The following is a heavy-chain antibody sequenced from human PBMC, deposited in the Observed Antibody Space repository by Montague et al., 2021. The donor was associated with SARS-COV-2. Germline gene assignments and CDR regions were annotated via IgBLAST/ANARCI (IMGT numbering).Heavy chain of an antibody. CDR1: SASLIGYY. D-gene: IGHD2-21*01. V-gene: IGHV4-59*01. CDR2: TYHSGST. CDR3: ARVEGMIVGITHFDY. J-gene: IGHJ4*02. Sequence: SETLSLTCTVSSASLIGYYWTWVRQSPGKGLQWIGYTYHSGSTTYDPSLQSRLTTTVDTSNNQFTLRLMSVTAADSAVYYCARVEGMIVGITHFDYWGQGLPVTVSS.